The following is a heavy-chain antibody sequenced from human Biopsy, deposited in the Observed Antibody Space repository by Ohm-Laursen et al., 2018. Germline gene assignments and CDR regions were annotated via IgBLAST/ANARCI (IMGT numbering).Heavy chain of an antibody. CDR3: ARTWREQLASIFDYYYYAMDV. CDR2: IHWDDDK. CDR1: GFSFSISGMC. V-gene: IGHV2-70*11. J-gene: IGHJ6*02. D-gene: IGHD6-6*01. Sequence: TQTLTLTCTFSGFSFSISGMCVSWIRQAPGKAPEWLARIHWDDDKYYSTSLKTRLTISKDTSKNQVVLTMTNMDPLDTGRYYCARTWREQLASIFDYYYYAMDVWGQGTTVTVSS.